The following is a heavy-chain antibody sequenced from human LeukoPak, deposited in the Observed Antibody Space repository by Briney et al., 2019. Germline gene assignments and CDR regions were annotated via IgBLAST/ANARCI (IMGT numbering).Heavy chain of an antibody. Sequence: ASVKVSRKASGYTFTGYYMHWVRQAPGQGLEWMGWINPNSGGTNYAQKFQGRVTMTRDTSISTAYMELSRLRSDDTAVYYCARDSYYYDSRGKLVGGWFDPWGQGTLVTVSS. CDR2: INPNSGGT. D-gene: IGHD3-22*01. CDR3: ARDSYYYDSRGKLVGGWFDP. CDR1: GYTFTGYY. V-gene: IGHV1-2*02. J-gene: IGHJ5*02.